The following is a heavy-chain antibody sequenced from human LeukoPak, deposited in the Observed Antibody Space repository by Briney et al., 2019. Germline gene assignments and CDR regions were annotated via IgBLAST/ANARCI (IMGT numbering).Heavy chain of an antibody. CDR3: ARLLWGYCSSTSCYGHRNFDY. V-gene: IGHV5-51*01. CDR2: IYPGDFDT. Sequence: GESLKISCKGSGYSFTSYWIGWVRQMPGKGLEWMGIIYPGDFDTRYSPSFQGQVTISADKSISTAYLQWSSLKASDTAMYYCARLLWGYCSSTSCYGHRNFDYWGQGTLVTVSS. CDR1: GYSFTSYW. D-gene: IGHD2-2*01. J-gene: IGHJ4*02.